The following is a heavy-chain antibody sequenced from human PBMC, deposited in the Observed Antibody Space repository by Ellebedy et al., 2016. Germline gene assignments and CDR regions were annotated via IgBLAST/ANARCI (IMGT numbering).Heavy chain of an antibody. Sequence: GESLKISXAVSGFSVSSNDMSWVRQRPGKGLECVSLISSGGATFYADSVEGRFTISRDNSKNTLYLQMSGLGAGDTALYYCVTRHNGAFDFWGQGTMVTVSS. V-gene: IGHV3-53*01. CDR1: GFSVSSND. D-gene: IGHD1-1*01. CDR2: ISSGGAT. J-gene: IGHJ3*01. CDR3: VTRHNGAFDF.